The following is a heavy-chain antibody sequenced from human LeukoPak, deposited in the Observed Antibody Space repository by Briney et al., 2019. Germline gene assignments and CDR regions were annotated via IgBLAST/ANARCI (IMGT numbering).Heavy chain of an antibody. Sequence: GRSLRLSCSASGFTFNRFYLHWVRQAPGKGLEFVSHISSNGATTYCADSVKDRFTISRDNSKNTLYLQMSSLRADDTAVYYCVKDRSIAAPNNDFFDSWGQGALVTVSS. CDR2: ISSNGATT. CDR1: GFTFNRFY. J-gene: IGHJ4*02. D-gene: IGHD6-6*01. CDR3: VKDRSIAAPNNDFFDS. V-gene: IGHV3-64D*06.